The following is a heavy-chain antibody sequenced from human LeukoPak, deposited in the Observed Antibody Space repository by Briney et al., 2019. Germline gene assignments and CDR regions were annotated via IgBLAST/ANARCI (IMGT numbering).Heavy chain of an antibody. V-gene: IGHV3-11*01. J-gene: IGHJ4*02. CDR2: ISSSGSTI. D-gene: IGHD6-6*01. CDR1: GFTFSDYY. Sequence: GGSLRLSCAASGFTFSDYYMSWIRQAPGKGLEWVSYISSSGSTIYYADSVKGRFTISRDNAKNSLYLQMNSLRAEDMALYYCATYSSSSGFDYWGQGTLVTVSS. CDR3: ATYSSSSGFDY.